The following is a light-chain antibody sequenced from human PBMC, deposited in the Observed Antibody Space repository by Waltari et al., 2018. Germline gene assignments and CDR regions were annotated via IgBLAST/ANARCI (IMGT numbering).Light chain of an antibody. J-gene: IGLJ2*01. CDR3: SSYTSSSTPL. V-gene: IGLV2-14*01. CDR1: SSDVGGYNY. Sequence: QSALTQPASVSGSPGQPITISCTGTSSDVGGYNYVSWYQQHPGKAPKLMIFDVTERPSGVSIRFSGSKSGNTASLTISGLQAEDEADYYCSSYTSSSTPLFGGGTKLTVL. CDR2: DVT.